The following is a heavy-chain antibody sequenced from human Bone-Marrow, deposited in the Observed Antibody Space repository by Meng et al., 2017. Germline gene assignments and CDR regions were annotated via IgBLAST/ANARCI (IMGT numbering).Heavy chain of an antibody. D-gene: IGHD3-22*01. V-gene: IGHV3-48*03. J-gene: IGHJ3*02. CDR2: ISSSGSTI. CDR1: GFTFSSYE. Sequence: GESLKISCAASGFTFSSYEMNWVRQAPGKGLEWVSYISSSGSTIYYADSVKGRFTISRDNAKNSLYLQMNSLRAEDTAVYYCARGKPRYYYDSSGYPLVSASDAFDIWGQGKMV. CDR3: ARGKPRYYYDSSGYPLVSASDAFDI.